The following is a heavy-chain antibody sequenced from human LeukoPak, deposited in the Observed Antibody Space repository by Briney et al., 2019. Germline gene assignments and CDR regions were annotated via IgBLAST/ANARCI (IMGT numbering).Heavy chain of an antibody. CDR2: VHYGGST. V-gene: IGHV4-39*01. D-gene: IGHD6-6*01. J-gene: IGHJ4*02. Sequence: PSETLSLTCTVSGGSISSDAYSRVWIRQPPGKGLEWIGNVHYGGSTYYNLSLKSRVAITVDTSKNQFSLKLSSVTAADTAVYYCARHGVKYSSSSKVDYWGQGTRVIVSS. CDR3: ARHGVKYSSSSKVDY. CDR1: GGSISSDAYS.